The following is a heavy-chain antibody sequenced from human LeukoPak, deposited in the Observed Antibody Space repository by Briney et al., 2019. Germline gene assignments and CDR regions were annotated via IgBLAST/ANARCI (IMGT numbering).Heavy chain of an antibody. V-gene: IGHV1-24*01. Sequence: ASVKVSCKVSGDALSQLYIHWVRQAPGKGLEWMGNFNPEDGETIYAQRFQGRVTMTEDTSTDTAYMELSSLRSEDTAMYFCARAHIAAAGTPTGFDYWGQGTLVTVSS. D-gene: IGHD6-13*01. CDR3: ARAHIAAAGTPTGFDY. CDR1: GDALSQLY. CDR2: FNPEDGET. J-gene: IGHJ4*02.